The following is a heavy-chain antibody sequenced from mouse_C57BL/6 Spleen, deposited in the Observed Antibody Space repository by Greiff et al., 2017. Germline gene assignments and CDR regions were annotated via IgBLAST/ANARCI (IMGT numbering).Heavy chain of an antibody. CDR3: TRGYYGSSSRYFDV. D-gene: IGHD1-1*01. Sequence: EVMLVESGEGLVKPGGSLKLSCAASGFTFSSYAMSWVRQTPEKRLEWVAYISSGGDYIYYADTVKGRFTISRDNARNTLYLQMSSLKSEDTAMYYCTRGYYGSSSRYFDVWGTGTTVTVSS. CDR2: ISSGGDYI. CDR1: GFTFSSYA. V-gene: IGHV5S21*01. J-gene: IGHJ1*03.